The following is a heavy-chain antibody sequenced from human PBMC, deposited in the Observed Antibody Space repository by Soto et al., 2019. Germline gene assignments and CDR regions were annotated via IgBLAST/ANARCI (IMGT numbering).Heavy chain of an antibody. J-gene: IGHJ4*02. V-gene: IGHV4-31*03. CDR2: IYYSGST. D-gene: IGHD3-10*01. Sequence: SQTLSLTCTVSGGSISSGGYYWSWIRQHPGKGLEWIGYIYYSGSTYYNPSLKSRVTISVDTSKNQFSLKLSSVTAADTAVYYCARGDYYGSGSYYNDPYYFDYWGQGTLVTVSS. CDR1: GGSISSGGYY. CDR3: ARGDYYGSGSYYNDPYYFDY.